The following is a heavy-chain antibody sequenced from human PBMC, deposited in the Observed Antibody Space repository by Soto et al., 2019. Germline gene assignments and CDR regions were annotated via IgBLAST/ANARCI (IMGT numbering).Heavy chain of an antibody. D-gene: IGHD1-26*01. Sequence: PGGSLRLSCAASGFTVSSNYMSWVRQAPGKGLKWVSIIYSDGNTYYADSVKGRFTVSRDNSKNTLYLQMNSLRAEDTAVYYCARVLGVTSYYFHSWGQGTLVTVSS. CDR1: GFTVSSNY. J-gene: IGHJ4*02. CDR3: ARVLGVTSYYFHS. CDR2: IYSDGNT. V-gene: IGHV3-53*01.